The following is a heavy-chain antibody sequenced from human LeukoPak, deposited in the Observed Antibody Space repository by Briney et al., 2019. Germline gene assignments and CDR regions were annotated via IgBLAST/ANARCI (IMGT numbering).Heavy chain of an antibody. D-gene: IGHD6-13*01. V-gene: IGHV3-21*01. CDR2: ISSSSSYI. J-gene: IGHJ4*02. CDR1: GFTFSSYS. CDR3: AREASSSWTDFDY. Sequence: PGGSLRLSCAASGFTFSSYSMNWVRQAPGKGLEWVSSISSSSSYIYYADSAKGRFTISRDNAKNSLYLQMNSLRAEDTAVYYCAREASSSWTDFDYWGQGTLVTVSS.